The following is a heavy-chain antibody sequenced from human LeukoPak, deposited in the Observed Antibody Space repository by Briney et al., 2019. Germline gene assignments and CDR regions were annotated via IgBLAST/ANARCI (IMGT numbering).Heavy chain of an antibody. CDR1: GGTFSSYA. CDR2: MNPNSGNT. Sequence: ASVKVSCKASGGTFSSYAINWVRQATGQGLEWMGWMNPNSGNTGYAQKFQGRVTITRNTSISTAYMELSSLRSEDTAVYYCARGSANCGGSCYSYWGQGTLVTVSS. CDR3: ARGSANCGGSCYSY. V-gene: IGHV1-8*03. J-gene: IGHJ4*02. D-gene: IGHD2-15*01.